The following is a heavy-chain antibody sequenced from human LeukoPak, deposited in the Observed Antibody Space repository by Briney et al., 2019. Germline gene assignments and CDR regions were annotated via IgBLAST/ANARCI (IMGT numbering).Heavy chain of an antibody. Sequence: GASVKVTCKASGYTFTGYYMHWVRQAPGQGLERMGWINPNSGGTNYAQKFQGRVTMTRDTSISTAYMELSRLRSDDTAVYYCARSSRLGGVVVVAASFDPWGQGTLVTVSS. CDR1: GYTFTGYY. CDR3: ARSSRLGGVVVVAASFDP. V-gene: IGHV1-2*02. J-gene: IGHJ5*02. CDR2: INPNSGGT. D-gene: IGHD2-15*01.